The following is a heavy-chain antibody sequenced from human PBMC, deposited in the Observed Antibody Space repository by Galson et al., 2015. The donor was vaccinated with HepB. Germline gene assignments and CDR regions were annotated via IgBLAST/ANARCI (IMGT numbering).Heavy chain of an antibody. V-gene: IGHV6-1*01. CDR2: TYYRSKWYY. CDR1: GDSVSSNGAA. J-gene: IGHJ4*02. Sequence: CAISGDSVSSNGAAWNWIRQSPSRGLEWLGRTYYRSKWYYGYAVSVESRIAINPDTSKNQFSLHLNSVTPEDTAVYYCARSAGDLDYWGQGILVTVSS. CDR3: ARSAGDLDY. D-gene: IGHD7-27*01.